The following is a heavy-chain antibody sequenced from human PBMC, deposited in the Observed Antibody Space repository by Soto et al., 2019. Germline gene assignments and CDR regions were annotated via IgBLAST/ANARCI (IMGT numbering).Heavy chain of an antibody. CDR3: ARNKEGACSGGICYEYFQH. J-gene: IGHJ1*01. Sequence: QVQLVQSGAEVKKPGSSVKVSCKASGGTFSSYTISWVRQAPGQGLEWMGRIIPILGIANYAQKFQGRVTITADKSTSTAYMELSSLRSEDTAVYYCARNKEGACSGGICYEYFQHCGQGTLVTVSS. CDR1: GGTFSSYT. CDR2: IIPILGIA. V-gene: IGHV1-69*02. D-gene: IGHD2-15*01.